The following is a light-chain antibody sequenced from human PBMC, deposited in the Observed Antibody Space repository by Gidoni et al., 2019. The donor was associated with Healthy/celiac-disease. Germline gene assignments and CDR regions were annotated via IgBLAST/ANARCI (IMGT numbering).Light chain of an antibody. V-gene: IGKV3-20*01. CDR1: QSVSSSY. CDR2: GAS. J-gene: IGKJ4*01. Sequence: ELVVTESPVTLSLSPGERATLSCRASQSVSSSYLAWYQQKPGQAPRLLIYGASSRATGIPDRFSGSVSGTDFTLTISRLEPEDFAVYYCQQYGRSPTFGGGTKVEIK. CDR3: QQYGRSPT.